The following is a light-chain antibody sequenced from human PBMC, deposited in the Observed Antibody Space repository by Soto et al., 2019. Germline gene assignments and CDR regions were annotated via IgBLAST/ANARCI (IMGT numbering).Light chain of an antibody. CDR1: QDITKY. J-gene: IGKJ4*01. CDR3: QKYDNPPPP. CDR2: DAS. V-gene: IGKV1-33*01. Sequence: DIQMTQSPSSLSASVGDRVTITCQASQDITKYLNWYRQKPGKAPNLLIYDASKLKTGVPSRFSEIVFGKYFPLTISSLQPEYIATYFCQKYDNPPPPCGGGTRVEIK.